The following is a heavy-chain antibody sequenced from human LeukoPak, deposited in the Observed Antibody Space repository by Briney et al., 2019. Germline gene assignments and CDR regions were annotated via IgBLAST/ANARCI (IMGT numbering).Heavy chain of an antibody. CDR2: INPNSGGT. CDR3: ARARISIVVVVAASNGLFDY. V-gene: IGHV1-2*02. D-gene: IGHD2-15*01. J-gene: IGHJ4*02. CDR1: GYTLTELS. Sequence: ASVKVSCKVSGYTLTELSMHWVRQAPGQGLEWMGWINPNSGGTNYAQKFQGRVTMTRDTSISTAYMELSRLRSDDTAVYYCARARISIVVVVAASNGLFDYWGQGTLVTVSS.